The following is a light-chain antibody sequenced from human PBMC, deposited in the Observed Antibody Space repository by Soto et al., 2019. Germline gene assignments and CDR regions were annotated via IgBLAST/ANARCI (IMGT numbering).Light chain of an antibody. V-gene: IGLV1-51*01. Sequence: QSLLTQPPSVSAAPGQDVTISCSGSSSNLAYNSLSWYQQLPGTAPKLLIYDDNKRPSGIPARFSGSKSGTSATLGITGLETGDEADYYCGAWDDSLNVYVSGSGTKVTVL. J-gene: IGLJ1*01. CDR1: SSNLAYNS. CDR3: GAWDDSLNVYV. CDR2: DDN.